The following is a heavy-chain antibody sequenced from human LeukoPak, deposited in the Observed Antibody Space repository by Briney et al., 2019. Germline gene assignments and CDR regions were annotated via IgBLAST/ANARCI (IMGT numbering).Heavy chain of an antibody. D-gene: IGHD3-22*01. V-gene: IGHV1-69*05. CDR1: GGTFSSYA. Sequence: GSSVKVSCKASGGTFSSYAISWVRQAPGQGLEWMGGIIPIFGTANYAQKFQGRVTITTDESTGTAYMELSSLRSEDTAVYYCARDRGYYDSSGYYFDYWGQGTLVTVSS. CDR2: IIPIFGTA. CDR3: ARDRGYYDSSGYYFDY. J-gene: IGHJ4*02.